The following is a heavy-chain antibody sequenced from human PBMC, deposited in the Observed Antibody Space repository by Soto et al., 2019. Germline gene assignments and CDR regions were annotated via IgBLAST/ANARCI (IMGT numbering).Heavy chain of an antibody. J-gene: IGHJ6*02. CDR2: ISAYNGNT. Sequence: ASVKVSCKASGYTFTSYGISWVRQAPGQGLEWVGWISAYNGNTNYAQKLQGRVTMTTDTSTSTAYMELRSLRSDDTAVYYCARGGVVVVVAATYYYYGMDVWGQGTTVTVSS. CDR3: ARGGVVVVVAATYYYYGMDV. D-gene: IGHD2-15*01. V-gene: IGHV1-18*04. CDR1: GYTFTSYG.